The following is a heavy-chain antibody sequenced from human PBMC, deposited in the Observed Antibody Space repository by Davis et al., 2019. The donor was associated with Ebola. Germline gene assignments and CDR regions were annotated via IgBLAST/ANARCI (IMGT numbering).Heavy chain of an antibody. CDR3: ARDLLRAAALGY. J-gene: IGHJ4*02. Sequence: GESLKISCAASGFTFSSYSMNWVRQAPGKGLEWVSSISSGSSYIYYADSVKGRFTISRDNANNSLYLQMNSLRDEDTAVYYCARDLLRAAALGYWGQGTLVTVSS. CDR2: ISSGSSYI. V-gene: IGHV3-21*01. CDR1: GFTFSSYS. D-gene: IGHD6-13*01.